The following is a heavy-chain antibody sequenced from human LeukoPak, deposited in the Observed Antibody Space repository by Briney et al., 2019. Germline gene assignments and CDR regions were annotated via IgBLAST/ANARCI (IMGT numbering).Heavy chain of an antibody. J-gene: IGHJ4*02. CDR1: GYTFTGYY. V-gene: IGHV1-2*02. CDR2: INPNSGGT. CDR3: ARESLGSGGFDY. Sequence: ASVKVSCKASGYTFTGYYMHWVRQAPGQGLEWMGWINPNSGGTNYAQKFQGRVTMTRDMSTSTVYMELSSLRSEDTAVYYCARESLGSGGFDYWGQGTLVTVSS. D-gene: IGHD3-10*01.